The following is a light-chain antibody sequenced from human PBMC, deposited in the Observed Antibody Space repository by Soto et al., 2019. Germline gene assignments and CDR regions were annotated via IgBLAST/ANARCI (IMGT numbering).Light chain of an antibody. Sequence: QSALTQPASVSGSPGQSITISCTGTSSDIGAYNFVSWYQQHPGKAPKLMLYDVNIRPSGVSNRFSGSKSGNTASLTISRLHAEDEADYYCTSCTTSTTMIFGGGTKVTVL. CDR2: DVN. CDR1: SSDIGAYNF. CDR3: TSCTTSTTMI. J-gene: IGLJ2*01. V-gene: IGLV2-14*03.